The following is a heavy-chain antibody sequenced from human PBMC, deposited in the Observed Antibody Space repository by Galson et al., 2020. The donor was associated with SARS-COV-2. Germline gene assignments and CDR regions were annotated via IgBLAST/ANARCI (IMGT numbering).Heavy chain of an antibody. V-gene: IGHV3-7*03. D-gene: IGHD3-10*01. CDR2: IKPDGSGS. J-gene: IGHJ3*02. CDR1: GFSFSSHW. CDR3: ARDPHFGALDI. Sequence: GGSLRLSCAASGFSFSSHWMTWVRQAPGKGLEWVGNIKPDGSGSYDVDSVKGRFTFSRDNAKNSLYLQMNSLRVEDTAVYYCARDPHFGALDIWGQGTMVTVSS.